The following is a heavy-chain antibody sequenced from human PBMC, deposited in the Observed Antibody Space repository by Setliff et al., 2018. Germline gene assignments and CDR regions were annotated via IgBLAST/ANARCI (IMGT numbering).Heavy chain of an antibody. CDR2: IYYSGST. J-gene: IGHJ6*03. CDR1: GGSFTTYY. V-gene: IGHV4-59*01. CDR3: AREDGPNYYYYYMDI. Sequence: SETLSLTCTVSGGSFTTYYWSLIRQSPGKGLEWIGYIYYSGSTNYNPSLKSRVTISVDTSKNQFSLKLSSVTAADTAVYYCAREDGPNYYYYYMDIWGKGTTVTVSS. D-gene: IGHD2-8*01.